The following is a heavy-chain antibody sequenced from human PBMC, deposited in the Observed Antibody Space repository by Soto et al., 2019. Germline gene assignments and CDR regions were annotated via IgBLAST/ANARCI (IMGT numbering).Heavy chain of an antibody. CDR3: ARDGPVRYFDWLRNYYYYGMDV. V-gene: IGHV3-33*01. J-gene: IGHJ6*02. D-gene: IGHD3-9*01. Sequence: GGSLRLSCAASGFTFSSYGMHWVRQAPGKGLEWVAVIWYDGSNKYYADSVKGRFTISRDNSKNTLYLQMNSLRAEDTAVYYCARDGPVRYFDWLRNYYYYGMDVWGQGTTVTVSS. CDR2: IWYDGSNK. CDR1: GFTFSSYG.